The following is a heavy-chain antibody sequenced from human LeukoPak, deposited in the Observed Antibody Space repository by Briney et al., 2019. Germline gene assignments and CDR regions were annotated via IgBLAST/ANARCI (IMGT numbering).Heavy chain of an antibody. CDR2: ISYDGGNK. D-gene: IGHD6-13*01. Sequence: GGSLRLSCAASGFTFSSYGMHWVRQAPGKGLEWVAVISYDGGNKYYADSVKGRFTISRDNSKNTLYLQMNSLRAEDTAVYYCAKDRRGAAAGGLDYWGQGTLVTVSS. CDR3: AKDRRGAAAGGLDY. J-gene: IGHJ4*02. V-gene: IGHV3-30*18. CDR1: GFTFSSYG.